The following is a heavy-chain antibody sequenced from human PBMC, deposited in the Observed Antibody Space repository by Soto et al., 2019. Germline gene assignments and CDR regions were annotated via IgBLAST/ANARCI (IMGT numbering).Heavy chain of an antibody. CDR2: IGADGGGR. J-gene: IGHJ5*01. V-gene: IGHV3-23*01. CDR1: ELTFSNYA. CDR3: AKCAVLVTESVGWCNWFDS. D-gene: IGHD2-21*02. Sequence: GGSLRLSCTAPELTFSNYAMIWVRQAPGKGLEWVSGIGADGGGRYYAAAVKGRFTISRDNSKKTLYVQMNSLRAEDTAVYYCAKCAVLVTESVGWCNWFDSWGQGTLVTVSS.